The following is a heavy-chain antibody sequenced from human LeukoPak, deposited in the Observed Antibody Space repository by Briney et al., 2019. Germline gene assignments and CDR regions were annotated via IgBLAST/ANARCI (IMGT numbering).Heavy chain of an antibody. J-gene: IGHJ4*02. D-gene: IGHD3-16*02. Sequence: SETLSLTCTVSGGSISSYYWSWIRQPPGKGLEWIGYIYYSGSTNYNPSLKSRVTISVDTSKNQFSLKLSSVTAADTAVYYCASRPEGDYVWGSYRFWGQGTLVTVSS. CDR2: IYYSGST. CDR1: GGSISSYY. CDR3: ASRPEGDYVWGSYRF. V-gene: IGHV4-59*01.